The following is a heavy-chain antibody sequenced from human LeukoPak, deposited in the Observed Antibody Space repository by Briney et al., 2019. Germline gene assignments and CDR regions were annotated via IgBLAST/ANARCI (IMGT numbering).Heavy chain of an antibody. Sequence: PSETLSLTCAVYGGSFSGYYWSWIRQAPGKGLEWIGEINHSGSTNYNPSLKSRVTISVDTSKNQFSLKLSSVTAADTAVYYCARRDYYDSSGPHFDYYFDYWGQGTLVTVSS. V-gene: IGHV4-34*01. CDR1: GGSFSGYY. CDR3: ARRDYYDSSGPHFDYYFDY. CDR2: INHSGST. D-gene: IGHD3-22*01. J-gene: IGHJ4*02.